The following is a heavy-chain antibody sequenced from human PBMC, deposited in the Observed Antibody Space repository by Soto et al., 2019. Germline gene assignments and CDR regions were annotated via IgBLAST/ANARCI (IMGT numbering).Heavy chain of an antibody. D-gene: IGHD2-15*01. CDR1: GFIFSNYG. Sequence: QVQLVESGGGVVQPGKSLRLSCAASGFIFSNYGMHWVRQAPGKGLEWVALISFDGKNRNYADSVKGRLPIYRDNPKNTLYLEMNSLRPEDTAFYYCAKRGGVVGGSEHPFFEYWGQGTLVTVSS. V-gene: IGHV3-30*18. J-gene: IGHJ4*02. CDR2: ISFDGKNR. CDR3: AKRGGVVGGSEHPFFEY.